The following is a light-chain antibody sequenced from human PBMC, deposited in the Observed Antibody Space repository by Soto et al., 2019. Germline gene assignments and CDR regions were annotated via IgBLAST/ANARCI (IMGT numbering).Light chain of an antibody. Sequence: QSVLTQPPSVSGAPGQRVTISCTGTSSNIGAGYDVHWYQQLPGTAPKLVIFGNNKRPSGVPGRFSGSQSGTSASLAITGLQADDEADYYCQSFDISLRGVFGGGTKLTV. J-gene: IGLJ3*02. CDR2: GNN. CDR3: QSFDISLRGV. CDR1: SSNIGAGYD. V-gene: IGLV1-40*01.